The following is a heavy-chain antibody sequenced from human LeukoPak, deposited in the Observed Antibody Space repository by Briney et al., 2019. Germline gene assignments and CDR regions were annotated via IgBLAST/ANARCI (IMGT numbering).Heavy chain of an antibody. Sequence: SETLSLTCTVSGGSISSSSYYWGWIRQPPGKGLEWIGSIHYSGSTYYNPSLKSRVTISVDTSKNQFSLKLSSVTAADTAVYYCARRFTMIVDTDLQDAFDIWGQGTMVTVSS. J-gene: IGHJ3*02. D-gene: IGHD3-22*01. V-gene: IGHV4-39*01. CDR3: ARRFTMIVDTDLQDAFDI. CDR1: GGSISSSSYY. CDR2: IHYSGST.